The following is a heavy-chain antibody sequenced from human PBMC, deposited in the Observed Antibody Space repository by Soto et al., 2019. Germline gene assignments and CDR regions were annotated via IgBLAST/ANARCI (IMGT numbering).Heavy chain of an antibody. J-gene: IGHJ6*02. Sequence: EVHLVESGGGLVKPVGSLRLSCAASGFTFSRYGMNWVRQAPGKGLELVSSISGLSSYIYYADSVKGRFTVSRDNAKNSLYVQMNSLRAEDTAVYYCARDPQQRLADSYYYGMDVWGQGTTVIVSS. CDR2: ISGLSSYI. CDR3: ARDPQQRLADSYYYGMDV. V-gene: IGHV3-21*06. CDR1: GFTFSRYG. D-gene: IGHD6-25*01.